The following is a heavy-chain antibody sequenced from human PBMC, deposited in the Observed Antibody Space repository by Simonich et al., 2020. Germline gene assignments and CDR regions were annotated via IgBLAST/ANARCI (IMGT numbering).Heavy chain of an antibody. CDR1: GGSFSGYY. CDR3: ARGLRVAAAGTAFQH. Sequence: QVQLQQWGAGLLKPSETLSLTCAVYGGSFSGYYWSWIRQPPGKGLEWIGEINHRGSTNYNPSRKSRVTISVDTSKNQFSLKLSSVTAADTAVYYCARGLRVAAAGTAFQHWGQGTLVTVSS. J-gene: IGHJ1*01. CDR2: INHRGST. D-gene: IGHD6-13*01. V-gene: IGHV4-34*01.